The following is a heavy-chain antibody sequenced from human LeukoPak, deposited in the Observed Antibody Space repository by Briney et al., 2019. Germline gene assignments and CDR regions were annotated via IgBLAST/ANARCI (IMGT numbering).Heavy chain of an antibody. CDR1: GGSFGRYA. Sequence: SVKVSCKAPGGSFGRYAISWVRQAPGQGLEWMGGIVPILGTANYAQKFQGRVTITADDSTGTAYMELTSLRSADTAVYYCARSQGYSYGSSYWGQGALVTVSS. V-gene: IGHV1-69*13. CDR2: IVPILGTA. J-gene: IGHJ4*02. CDR3: ARSQGYSYGSSY. D-gene: IGHD5-18*01.